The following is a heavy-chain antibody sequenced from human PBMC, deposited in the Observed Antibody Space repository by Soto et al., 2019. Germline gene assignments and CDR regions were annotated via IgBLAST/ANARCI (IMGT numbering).Heavy chain of an antibody. CDR2: ISGSGGST. J-gene: IGHJ4*02. CDR3: AKENGYSSSWFEFDY. V-gene: IGHV3-23*01. D-gene: IGHD6-13*01. CDR1: GFTFSSYA. Sequence: EVQLLESGGGLVQPGGSLRLSCAASGFTFSSYAMSWVRQAPGRGREWFSAISGSGGSTYYADSGKGRFTISRDNSKNTLYLQMNSLRAEDTAVYYCAKENGYSSSWFEFDYWGQGTLVTVSS.